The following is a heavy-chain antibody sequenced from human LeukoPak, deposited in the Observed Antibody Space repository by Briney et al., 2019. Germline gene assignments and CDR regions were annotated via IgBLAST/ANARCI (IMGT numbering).Heavy chain of an antibody. V-gene: IGHV3-30*03. CDR2: ITDDGNSK. D-gene: IGHD6-19*01. Sequence: GGSLRLSCAASGFTFSSYGMHWVRQAPGKGLEWVAVITDDGNSKSYVESVKGRFSIARDNSKNTLYLQMNSLRAEDTAVYYCARSGASSGWGATDYWGQGTLVTVSS. CDR1: GFTFSSYG. CDR3: ARSGASSGWGATDY. J-gene: IGHJ4*02.